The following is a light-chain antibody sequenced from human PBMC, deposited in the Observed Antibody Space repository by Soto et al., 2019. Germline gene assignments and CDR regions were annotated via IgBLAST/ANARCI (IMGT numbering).Light chain of an antibody. CDR1: QSVSSTF. V-gene: IGKV3-20*01. Sequence: EIVLTQSPGSLSLSPGERATLSCRASQSVSSTFFAWYQQRPGQAPRLLMYGASSRATGIPERFSGSGSGTAFTRTISRLEPEDFAVYYCQQFDSSVTFGQGTKVEIK. CDR3: QQFDSSVT. CDR2: GAS. J-gene: IGKJ1*01.